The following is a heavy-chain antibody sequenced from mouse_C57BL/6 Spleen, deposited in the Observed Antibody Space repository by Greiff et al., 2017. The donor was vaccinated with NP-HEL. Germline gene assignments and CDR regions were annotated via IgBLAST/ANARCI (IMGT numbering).Heavy chain of an antibody. CDR1: GYTFTSYW. J-gene: IGHJ2*01. V-gene: IGHV1-53*01. CDR3: AISSGYGGHYFDY. CDR2: INPSNGGT. D-gene: IGHD3-2*02. Sequence: QVQLQQPGTELVKPGASVKLSCKASGYTFTSYWMHWVKQRPRQGLEWIGNINPSNGGTNYNEKFKSKATLSVDKSSSTAYMQLSSLTSEDSAVYYCAISSGYGGHYFDYWGQGTTLTVSS.